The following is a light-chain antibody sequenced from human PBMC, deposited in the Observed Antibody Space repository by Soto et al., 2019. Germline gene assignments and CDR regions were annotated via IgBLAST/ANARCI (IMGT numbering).Light chain of an antibody. V-gene: IGLV2-11*01. CDR2: GNS. J-gene: IGLJ2*01. CDR1: SSDVGRYTY. Sequence: QSALTQPRSVSGSPGQSVTISCTGTSSDVGRYTYVSWYQQHPGKAPQLLIYGNSNRPSGVPDRFSGSKSGTSASLAITGIQADDEADYYCQSYDSSLSGVVFGGGTKVTVL. CDR3: QSYDSSLSGVV.